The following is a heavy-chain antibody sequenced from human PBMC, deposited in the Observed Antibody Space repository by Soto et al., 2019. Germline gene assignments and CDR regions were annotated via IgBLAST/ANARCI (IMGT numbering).Heavy chain of an antibody. CDR3: AKGASSSSFWFPFPDNYYYYYGMDV. V-gene: IGHV3-23*01. CDR1: GFTFSSYA. D-gene: IGHD6-13*01. J-gene: IGHJ6*02. CDR2: ISGSGGST. Sequence: GGSLRLSCAASGFTFSSYAMSWVRQAPGKGLEWVSAISGSGGSTYYADSVKGRFTISRDNSKNTLYLQMNSLRAEDTAVYYCAKGASSSSFWFPFPDNYYYYYGMDVWGLGTLVTVSS.